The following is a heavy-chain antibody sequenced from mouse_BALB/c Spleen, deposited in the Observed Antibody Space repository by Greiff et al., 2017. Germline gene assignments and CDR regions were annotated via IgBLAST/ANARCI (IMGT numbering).Heavy chain of an antibody. J-gene: IGHJ1*01. V-gene: IGHV2-6-4*01. CDR2: IWGGGST. CDR3: ARNGYYVENWYFDV. CDR1: GFSLSRYS. D-gene: IGHD2-3*01. Sequence: VKLMESGPGLVAPSQSLSITCTVSGFSLSRYSVHWVRQPPGKGLEWLGMIWGGGSTDYNSALKSRLSISKDNSKSQVFLKMNSLQTDDTAMYYCARNGYYVENWYFDVWGAGTTVTVSS.